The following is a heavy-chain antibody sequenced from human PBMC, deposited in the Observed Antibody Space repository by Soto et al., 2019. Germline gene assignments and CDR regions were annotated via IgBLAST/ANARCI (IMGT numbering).Heavy chain of an antibody. CDR3: ARGSFKAYSSGGCRSAQSYYCDY. V-gene: IGHV4-30-4*01. Sequence: SETLSLTCTVSGGSISSGDYCWSWIRQPPGKGLEWIGYIYYSGTTYYNPSLKSRVTISVDTSNNQFSLKLSSVTAADTAVYYCARGSFKAYSSGGCRSAQSYYCDYGGKGTLGTVSS. J-gene: IGHJ4*02. CDR1: GGSISSGDYC. D-gene: IGHD2-15*01. CDR2: IYYSGTT.